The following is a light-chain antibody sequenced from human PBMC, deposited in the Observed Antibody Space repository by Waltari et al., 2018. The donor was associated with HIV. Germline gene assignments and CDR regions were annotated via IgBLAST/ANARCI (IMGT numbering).Light chain of an antibody. CDR2: EVS. CDR1: SSDVGGYNY. Sequence: QSPLTPPPSASGSPGQSVTISCTGTSSDVGGYNYVSWYQQHPGKAPKRMIYEVSKRPSGVPDRFSGSRSGNTASLTVSGLQAEDEADYYCSSYAGSNNLEVFGTGTKVTVL. CDR3: SSYAGSNNLEV. J-gene: IGLJ1*01. V-gene: IGLV2-8*01.